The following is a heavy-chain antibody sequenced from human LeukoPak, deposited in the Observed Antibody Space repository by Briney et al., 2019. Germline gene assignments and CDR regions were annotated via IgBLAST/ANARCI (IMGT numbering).Heavy chain of an antibody. CDR1: GYTFSSYG. J-gene: IGHJ3*02. V-gene: IGHV1-18*01. CDR3: SREFPFCGADCFSGVFDI. D-gene: IGHD2-21*02. CDR2: ISVINNAST. Sequence: AASVKVSCKASGYTFSSYGINWVRQAPGQGLEWMGWISVINNASTRYAQNFQGRLTMTTDTSTTTAYMELRSLRSDDTAVYYCSREFPFCGADCFSGVFDIWGQGTMVTVS.